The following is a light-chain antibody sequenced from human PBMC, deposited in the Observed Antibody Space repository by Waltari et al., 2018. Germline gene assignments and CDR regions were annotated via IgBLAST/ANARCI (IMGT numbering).Light chain of an antibody. Sequence: SWYHQTPSNAPQLMIYDVSNRPPGVSTRFSGSKSGNTASLTISGLQAQDEADDYCSSYTSTWVFGGGTKRTVL. V-gene: IGLV2-14*04. CDR3: SSYTSTWV. CDR2: DVS. J-gene: IGLJ3*02.